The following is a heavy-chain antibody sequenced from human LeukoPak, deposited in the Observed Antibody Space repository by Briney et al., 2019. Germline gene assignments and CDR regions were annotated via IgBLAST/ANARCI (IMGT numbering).Heavy chain of an antibody. J-gene: IGHJ4*02. CDR3: ARGGPAAII. D-gene: IGHD2-2*01. CDR2: IYYSGST. V-gene: IGHV4-59*01. CDR1: GGSIGSYY. Sequence: SETLSLTCTVSGGSIGSYYWSWIRQPPGKGLEWIGYIYYSGSTNYNPSLKSRVTISVDTSKNQFSLKLSSVTAADTAVYYCARGGPAAIIWGQGTLVTVSS.